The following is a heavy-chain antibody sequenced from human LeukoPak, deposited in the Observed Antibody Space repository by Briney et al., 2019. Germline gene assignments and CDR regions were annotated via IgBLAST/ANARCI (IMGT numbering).Heavy chain of an antibody. CDR2: ISYDGSNK. V-gene: IGHV3-30-3*01. CDR1: GFTFSIYA. Sequence: PGRSLRPSCAASGFTFSIYAMHWVRQAPRKGLEWVAVISYDGSNKYYADSVKGRFNISRDNPKNTLYLQVNSLRAEDTAVYYCASLAVAGTFTLDYWGQGTLVTVSS. CDR3: ASLAVAGTFTLDY. D-gene: IGHD6-19*01. J-gene: IGHJ4*02.